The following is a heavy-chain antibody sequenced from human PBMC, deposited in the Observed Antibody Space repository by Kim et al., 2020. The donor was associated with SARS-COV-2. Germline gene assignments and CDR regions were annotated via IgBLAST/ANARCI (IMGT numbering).Heavy chain of an antibody. CDR1: GDSVSSNSAT. D-gene: IGHD2-15*01. Sequence: SQTLSLTCAISGDSVSSNSATWDWIRQSPSRGLECLGRTFYRSKWYNDYAVSVEGRITITTDTSKNQFSLQLNSVTPEDTAVYYCARGGLAVSGVDYWGQGTLVTVSS. CDR3: ARGGLAVSGVDY. V-gene: IGHV6-1*01. CDR2: TFYRSKWYN. J-gene: IGHJ4*02.